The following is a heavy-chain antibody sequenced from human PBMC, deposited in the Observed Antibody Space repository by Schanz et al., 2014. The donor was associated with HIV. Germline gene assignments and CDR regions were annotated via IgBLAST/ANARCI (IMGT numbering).Heavy chain of an antibody. CDR2: MNPNSGNT. Sequence: QVHLVQSGAEVKKPGASVKVSCKASGYTFTSYDINWVRQATGQGLEWMGWMNPNSGNTGFAQKFQGRVTMTRNTSINTAYMEVSGLKSEDTAVYYCARDTNFVLDVWGQGTTVTVSS. J-gene: IGHJ6*02. V-gene: IGHV1-8*01. CDR3: ARDTNFVLDV. CDR1: GYTFTSYD. D-gene: IGHD2-8*01.